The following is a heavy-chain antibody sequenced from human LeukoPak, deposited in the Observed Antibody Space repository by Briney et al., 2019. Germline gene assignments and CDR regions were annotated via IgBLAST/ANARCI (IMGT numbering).Heavy chain of an antibody. CDR2: IYHSGST. CDR3: ARDSAAARLIY. J-gene: IGHJ4*02. Sequence: SETLSLTCTVSGGSISSGGYYWSWIRQPPGKGLEWIGYIYHSGSTYYNPSLKSRVTISVDRSKNQFSLKLSSVTAADTAVYYCARDSAAARLIYWGQGTLVTVSS. CDR1: GGSISSGGYY. D-gene: IGHD6-6*01. V-gene: IGHV4-30-2*01.